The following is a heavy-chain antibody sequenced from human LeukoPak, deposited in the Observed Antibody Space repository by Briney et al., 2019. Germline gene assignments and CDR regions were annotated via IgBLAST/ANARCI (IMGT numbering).Heavy chain of an antibody. CDR3: AKGARMRGLFDPTSLGPLDY. Sequence: GGSLRLSCAASGFTFSSYSMNWVRQAPGKGLEWVSSISSSSSYIYYADSVKGRFTISRDNAKNSLYLQMNSLRAEDTAVYYCAKGARMRGLFDPTSLGPLDYWGQGTLVTVSS. D-gene: IGHD2/OR15-2a*01. CDR1: GFTFSSYS. J-gene: IGHJ4*02. V-gene: IGHV3-21*01. CDR2: ISSSSSYI.